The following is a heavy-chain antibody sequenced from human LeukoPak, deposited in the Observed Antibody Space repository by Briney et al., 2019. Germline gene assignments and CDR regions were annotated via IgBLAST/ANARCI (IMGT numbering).Heavy chain of an antibody. Sequence: PGGSLRLSCAASGFTFSDYAMSWVRQAPGKGLEWVSEISGSGDSTFYADSVKGRFTISRDNSKNTLYLQMNSLRAEDTAVYYCAKRAVAIAATSWFDYWGQGTLVTVS. CDR2: ISGSGDST. J-gene: IGHJ4*02. V-gene: IGHV3-23*01. CDR1: GFTFSDYA. D-gene: IGHD2-15*01. CDR3: AKRAVAIAATSWFDY.